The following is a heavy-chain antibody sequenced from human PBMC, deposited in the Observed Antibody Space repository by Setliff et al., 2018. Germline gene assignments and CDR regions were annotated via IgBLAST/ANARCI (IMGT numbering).Heavy chain of an antibody. CDR1: GYTFINFG. CDR2: ISPYTGNT. V-gene: IGHV1-18*01. J-gene: IGHJ4*02. CDR3: SRLVRFCTRTTCQRLSGDDF. D-gene: IGHD2-8*01. Sequence: ASVKVSCKASGYTFINFGISWVRQAPGQGLEWVGWISPYTGNTYYAPRLQDRVTLTADTSTNTTYMELRSLISDDTAVYYCSRLVRFCTRTTCQRLSGDDFWGQGTLVTVSS.